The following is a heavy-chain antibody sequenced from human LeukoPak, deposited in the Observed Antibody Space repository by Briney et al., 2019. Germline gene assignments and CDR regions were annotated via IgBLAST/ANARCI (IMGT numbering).Heavy chain of an antibody. Sequence: ASVKVSCKGSGYTFTDNYMHWGRQAPGQGLEWMGWINPHSGGTKYAQKFQGRVTMTRDTSISTTYMDLSRPRSDDTAVFYCARKTGRSRGFACWGQGTLVTVSS. D-gene: IGHD1-1*01. CDR1: GYTFTDNY. J-gene: IGHJ4*02. V-gene: IGHV1-2*02. CDR3: ARKTGRSRGFAC. CDR2: INPHSGGT.